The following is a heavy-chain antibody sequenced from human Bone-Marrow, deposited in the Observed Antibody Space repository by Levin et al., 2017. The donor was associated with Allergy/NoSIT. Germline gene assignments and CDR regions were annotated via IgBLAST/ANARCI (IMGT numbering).Heavy chain of an antibody. Sequence: SETLSLTCSVSGASISSGPYCWGWIRQPPGAGLEWLGSISYSGIAYYNPSHRSRVSISVDASTNQFSLKLRSVTASDTALYYCARRVQYFDVFDYWGQGILVTVSS. V-gene: IGHV4-39*01. D-gene: IGHD3-9*01. J-gene: IGHJ4*02. CDR2: ISYSGIA. CDR3: ARRVQYFDVFDY. CDR1: GASISSGPYC.